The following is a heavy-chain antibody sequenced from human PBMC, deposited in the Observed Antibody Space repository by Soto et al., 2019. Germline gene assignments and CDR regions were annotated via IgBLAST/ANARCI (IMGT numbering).Heavy chain of an antibody. CDR2: IIPILGIA. Sequence: QVQLVQSGAEVKKPGSSVKVSCKASGGTFSSYTISWVRQAPGQGLEWMGRIIPILGIANYAQKFQGRVTITADKSTSTAYMELSTLRSEDTAVYYCARGLAGDLQTSFVYCGQGRLVTVSS. V-gene: IGHV1-69*02. CDR1: GGTFSSYT. J-gene: IGHJ4*02. CDR3: ARGLAGDLQTSFVY.